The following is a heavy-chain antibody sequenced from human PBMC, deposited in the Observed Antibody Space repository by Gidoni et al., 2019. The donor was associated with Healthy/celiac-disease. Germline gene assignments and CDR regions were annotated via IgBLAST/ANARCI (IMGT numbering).Heavy chain of an antibody. CDR2: IKQDGSEK. J-gene: IGHJ4*02. V-gene: IGHV3-7*01. CDR3: ARDPGLRKKYSSSRPLFDY. D-gene: IGHD6-6*01. CDR1: GCTFRSDW. Sequence: EVQLVESGGGLVQPGGSLRLSCAAPGCTFRSDWMSGVRQAPGKGLEWVDNIKQDGSEKYYVDSVKGRFTISRDNAKDSLYLKMNSLRAEDTAVYYCARDPGLRKKYSSSRPLFDYWGQGTLVTVSS.